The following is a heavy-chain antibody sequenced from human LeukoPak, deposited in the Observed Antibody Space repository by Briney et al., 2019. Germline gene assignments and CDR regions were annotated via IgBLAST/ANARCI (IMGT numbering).Heavy chain of an antibody. Sequence: GGSLRLSCAASGFTFDDYGLHWVRQAPGKGLEWVSYISSSSSSRYYGDSVKGRFTISRDNAKNSLYLQMNSLRDEETAVYFCASTSMVRGVILNLFDYWGQGTLVTVSS. J-gene: IGHJ4*02. CDR3: ASTSMVRGVILNLFDY. CDR1: GFTFDDYG. D-gene: IGHD3-10*01. CDR2: ISSSSSSR. V-gene: IGHV3-48*02.